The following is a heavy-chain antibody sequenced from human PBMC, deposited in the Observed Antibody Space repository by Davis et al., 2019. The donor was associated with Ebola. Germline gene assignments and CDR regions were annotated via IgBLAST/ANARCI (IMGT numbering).Heavy chain of an antibody. V-gene: IGHV4-59*01. CDR3: SRGGACSGGSCYFGY. D-gene: IGHD2-15*01. CDR2: FSYTGST. CDR1: GGSISSYY. J-gene: IGHJ4*02. Sequence: GSLRLSCTVSGGSISSYYWSWIRQPPGKGLQWIGYFSYTGSTNYNPSLKSRVTISLDTSKNQFSLRLSSVTAADTAVYYCSRGGACSGGSCYFGYWGQGTLVTVSS.